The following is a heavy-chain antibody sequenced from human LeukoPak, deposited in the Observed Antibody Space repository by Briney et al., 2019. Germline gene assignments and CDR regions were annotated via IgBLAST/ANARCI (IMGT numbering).Heavy chain of an antibody. J-gene: IGHJ4*02. V-gene: IGHV3-30-3*01. D-gene: IGHD3-3*01. CDR2: ISYDGAKE. Sequence: GGSLRLSCTASGFTFNYYAMHWVRQAPGKGLGSVAVISYDGAKEYYAGSVKGRFTISRDNSKNALYLQMNGLRGDDSAVYYCARDENDFWSGYPDYWGQGTLVTVSP. CDR3: ARDENDFWSGYPDY. CDR1: GFTFNYYA.